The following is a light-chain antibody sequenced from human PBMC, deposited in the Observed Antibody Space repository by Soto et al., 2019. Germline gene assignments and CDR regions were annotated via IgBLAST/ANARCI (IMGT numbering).Light chain of an antibody. CDR1: SSNIGSNS. CDR2: SNH. Sequence: QSVLTQPPSASGTPGQRVTISCSGSSSNIGSNSVYWYQQLPGTAPKLLIYSNHQRPSGVPDRFSGSKSGTSASLAISGLRSEDEANYYCAAWDDSPSGVVFGGGTKVTV. CDR3: AAWDDSPSGVV. V-gene: IGLV1-47*02. J-gene: IGLJ2*01.